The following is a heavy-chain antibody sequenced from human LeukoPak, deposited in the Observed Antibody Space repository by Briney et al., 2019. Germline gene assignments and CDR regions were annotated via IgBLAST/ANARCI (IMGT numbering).Heavy chain of an antibody. J-gene: IGHJ4*02. CDR3: ARHRSSGWYSLNGFDY. D-gene: IGHD6-19*01. Sequence: PSETLSLTCAVYGGSFRGYYWSWIRQPPGKGLEWIGEINHSGSTNYNPSLKSRVTISVDTSKNQFSLKLSSVTAADTAVYYCARHRSSGWYSLNGFDYWGQGTLVTVSS. V-gene: IGHV4-34*01. CDR2: INHSGST. CDR1: GGSFRGYY.